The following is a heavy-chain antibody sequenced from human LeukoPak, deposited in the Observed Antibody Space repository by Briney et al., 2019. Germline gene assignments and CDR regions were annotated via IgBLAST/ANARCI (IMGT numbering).Heavy chain of an antibody. Sequence: SETLSLTCTVSGGSISSYYWSLIRQPPGKGLEWIGYIYYSGSTNYNPSLKSRVTISVDTSKNQFSLKLSSVTAADTAVYYCARDPLVVPAAKNNNYYYYYGMDVWGQGTTVTVSS. CDR2: IYYSGST. CDR1: GGSISSYY. CDR3: ARDPLVVPAAKNNNYYYYYGMDV. V-gene: IGHV4-59*01. D-gene: IGHD2-2*01. J-gene: IGHJ6*02.